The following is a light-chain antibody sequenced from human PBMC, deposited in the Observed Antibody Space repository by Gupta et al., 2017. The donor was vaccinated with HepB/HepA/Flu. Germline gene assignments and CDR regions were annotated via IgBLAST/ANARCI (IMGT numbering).Light chain of an antibody. CDR1: QSLLHSNGYNY. J-gene: IGKJ4*01. CDR2: LGF. Sequence: DIVMTQSPLSLPVTPGEPASISCRSSQSLLHSNGYNYLDWYLQKPGQSPQLLLYLGFNRASGVPDRFSGSGSCTAFTLKISRMEAADVGVTYCRQSLQTARTFGGGTKVEI. CDR3: RQSLQTART. V-gene: IGKV2-28*01.